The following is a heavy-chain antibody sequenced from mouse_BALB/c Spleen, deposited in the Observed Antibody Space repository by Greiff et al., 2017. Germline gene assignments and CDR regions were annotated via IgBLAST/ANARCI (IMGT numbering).Heavy chain of an antibody. CDR2: ISSGGSYT. J-gene: IGHJ3*01. V-gene: IGHV5-9-4*01. CDR1: GFTFSSYA. D-gene: IGHD1-1*01. CDR3: ARERYGFAY. Sequence: EVMLVESGGGLVKPGGSLKLSCAASGFTFSSYAMSWVRQSPEKRLEWVAEISSGGSYTYYPDTVTGRFTISRDNAKNTLYLEMSSLRSEDTAMYYCARERYGFAYWGQGTLVTVSA.